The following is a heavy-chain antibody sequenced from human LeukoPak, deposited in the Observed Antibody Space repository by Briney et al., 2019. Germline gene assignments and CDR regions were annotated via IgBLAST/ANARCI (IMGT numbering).Heavy chain of an antibody. D-gene: IGHD6-19*01. J-gene: IGHJ4*02. Sequence: GGSLRLSCAASGFTFSDYYMSWIRQAPGKGLEWVSYISSSGSTIYYADSVKGRFTISRDNAKNALYLQMNSLRAEDTAVYYCARDHKEYSSGWSHHFDYWGQGTLVTVSS. CDR3: ARDHKEYSSGWSHHFDY. CDR1: GFTFSDYY. CDR2: ISSSGSTI. V-gene: IGHV3-11*01.